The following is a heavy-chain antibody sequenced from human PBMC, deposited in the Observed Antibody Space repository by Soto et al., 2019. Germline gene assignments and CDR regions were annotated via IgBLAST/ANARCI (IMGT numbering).Heavy chain of an antibody. CDR3: ARDWGKTTRHLRWLDP. V-gene: IGHV4-38-2*02. CDR1: GASIDSSYY. J-gene: IGHJ5*02. D-gene: IGHD3-16*01. Sequence: PSETLSLTCAVSGASIDSSYYWGWIRQPPGKGLEWIGTIHHGGSSFYNPSLKSRVTMSVDTSKNHFSLKLRSVTAADTAVYFCARDWGKTTRHLRWLDPWGQGTLVAVSS. CDR2: IHHGGSS.